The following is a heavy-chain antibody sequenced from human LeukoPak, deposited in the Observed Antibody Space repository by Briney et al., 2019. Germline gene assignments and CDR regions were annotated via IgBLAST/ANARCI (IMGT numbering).Heavy chain of an antibody. D-gene: IGHD3-9*01. CDR3: TTDRGEYYDILNGYYYY. CDR2: IKSKTDGGAT. V-gene: IGHV3-15*01. J-gene: IGHJ4*02. Sequence: GGSLRLSCAASGFTFSNAWMSWVRQAPGKGLEWVGRIKSKTDGGATDYAAPVKGRFTISRDDSKNTLYLQMNSLKTEDTAVYYCTTDRGEYYDILNGYYYYWGQGTLVTVSS. CDR1: GFTFSNAW.